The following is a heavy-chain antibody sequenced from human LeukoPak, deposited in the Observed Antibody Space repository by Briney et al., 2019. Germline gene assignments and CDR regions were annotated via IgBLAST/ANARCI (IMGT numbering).Heavy chain of an antibody. CDR2: IYYSGST. CDR1: GVSIRSYY. CDR3: ARLGQYYYDAFDI. D-gene: IGHD3-10*01. Sequence: AETLSLTCSVSGVSIRSYYWSWLRQPPGKGLEGIGYIYYSGSTNYNPSLKSRVTISVDTSKNQFSLKLSSVTAADTAVYYCARLGQYYYDAFDIWGQGTMVTVSS. J-gene: IGHJ3*02. V-gene: IGHV4-59*08.